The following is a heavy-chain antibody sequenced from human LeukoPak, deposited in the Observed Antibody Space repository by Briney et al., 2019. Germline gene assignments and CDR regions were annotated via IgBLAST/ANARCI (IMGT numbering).Heavy chain of an antibody. D-gene: IGHD3-3*01. J-gene: IGHJ2*01. CDR3: ARAEWSNWYFDL. CDR2: IKQDGSEK. V-gene: IGHV3-7*03. CDR1: GFTFSNYW. Sequence: GGALRLSCAASGFTFSNYWMNWVRQAPGKGLKGVANIKQDGSEKYYVDSVKGRFTLSRDSAKNSLYLQMNSLRAEDTAVYYCARAEWSNWYFDLWGRGTLVTVSS.